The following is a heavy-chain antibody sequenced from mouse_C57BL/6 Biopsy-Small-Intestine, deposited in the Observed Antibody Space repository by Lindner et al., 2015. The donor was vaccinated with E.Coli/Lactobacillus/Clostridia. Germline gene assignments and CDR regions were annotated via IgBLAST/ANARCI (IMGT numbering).Heavy chain of an antibody. CDR1: GYSFTGYY. V-gene: IGHV1-42*01. D-gene: IGHD2-4*01. CDR3: ARSYYDYLDY. Sequence: VQLQESGPELVKPGASVRISCKASGYSFTGYYMNWVKQSPEKSLEWIGEINPTTGGTTYNQKFKAKATLTVDMSSSTAYMQLKSLTSEDSAVYYCARSYYDYLDYWGQGTTLTVS. J-gene: IGHJ2*01. CDR2: INPTTGGT.